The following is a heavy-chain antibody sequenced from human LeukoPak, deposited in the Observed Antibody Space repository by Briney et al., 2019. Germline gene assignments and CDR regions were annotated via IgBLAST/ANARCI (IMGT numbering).Heavy chain of an antibody. D-gene: IGHD1-26*01. CDR2: IYTSWST. V-gene: IGHV4-4*07. CDR3: ARDRGVRGGSYGTWFDP. J-gene: IGHJ5*02. Sequence: SETLSLTCTVSGGSISSYYWSWIRQPAGKGLEWIGRIYTSWSTNYNPSLKSRVTMSVDTSKNQFSLKLSSVTAADTAVYYCARDRGVRGGSYGTWFDPWGQGTLVTVSS. CDR1: GGSISSYY.